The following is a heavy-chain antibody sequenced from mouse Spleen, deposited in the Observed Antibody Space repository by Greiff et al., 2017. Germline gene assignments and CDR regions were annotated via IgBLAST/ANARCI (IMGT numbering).Heavy chain of an antibody. CDR1: GYSITSGYY. Sequence: DVQLQESGPGLVKPSQSLSLTCSVTGYSITSGYYWNWIRQFPGNKLEWMGYISYDGSNNYNPSLKNRISITRDTSKNQFFLKLNSVTTEDTATYYCAREGGNYFDDWGQGTTLTVSS. CDR3: AREGGNYFDD. V-gene: IGHV3-6*01. J-gene: IGHJ2*01. CDR2: ISYDGSN.